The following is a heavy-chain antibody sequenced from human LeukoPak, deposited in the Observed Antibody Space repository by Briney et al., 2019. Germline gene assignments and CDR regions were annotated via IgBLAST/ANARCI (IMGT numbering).Heavy chain of an antibody. V-gene: IGHV3-30*14. CDR1: GLPFSSYA. CDR2: ISYDGSNK. J-gene: IGHJ4*02. CDR3: ARDFGMAAVFHYSDS. D-gene: IGHD5-24*01. Sequence: GRSLRLSCTTSGLPFSSYALHWVRQAPGKGLEWVAVISYDGSNKYYTDSVKGRFTISRDNFNNTLYLQMNSLRAEDTAVYYCARDFGMAAVFHYSDSWGQGTLVTVSS.